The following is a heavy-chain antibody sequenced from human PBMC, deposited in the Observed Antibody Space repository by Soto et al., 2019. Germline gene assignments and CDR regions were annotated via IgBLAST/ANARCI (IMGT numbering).Heavy chain of an antibody. V-gene: IGHV2-5*02. Sequence: QITLKESGPTLVKPTETLTLTCTFSGFSLTTRGVGVGWIRQPPGKALEWLVFIFWDDDKRYRPSLKTRVTITKDTSKNQVVLTLSNIDSVDTATYYCARLPNVYGGSPIVYWGQGTLVTVSS. CDR1: GFSLTTRGVG. CDR2: IFWDDDK. CDR3: ARLPNVYGGSPIVY. J-gene: IGHJ4*02. D-gene: IGHD2-15*01.